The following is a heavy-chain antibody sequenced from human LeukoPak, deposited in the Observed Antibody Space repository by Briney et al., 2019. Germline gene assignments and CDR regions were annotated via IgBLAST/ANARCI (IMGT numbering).Heavy chain of an antibody. CDR2: IIPILGIA. CDR1: GGTFSSYA. V-gene: IGHV1-69*04. Sequence: GASVKVSCKASGGTFSSYAISWVRQAPGQGLEWMGRIIPILGIANYAQKFQGRVTITADKSTSTAYMELSSLRSEDTAVYYCARDDCSGGSCYSDYWGQGTLVTVSS. D-gene: IGHD2-15*01. J-gene: IGHJ4*02. CDR3: ARDDCSGGSCYSDY.